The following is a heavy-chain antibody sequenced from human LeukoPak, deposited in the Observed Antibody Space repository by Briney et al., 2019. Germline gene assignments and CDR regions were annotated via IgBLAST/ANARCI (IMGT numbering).Heavy chain of an antibody. D-gene: IGHD3-10*01. V-gene: IGHV1-69*04. J-gene: IGHJ6*02. Sequence: SVKVSCKASGGTFSSYAISWVRQAPGQGLEWMGRIIPILGIANYAQKFQGRVTITADKSTSTAYMELSSLRSEDTAVYYCARDPYGSGSYYADYYYGMDVWGRGTTVTVSS. CDR1: GGTFSSYA. CDR3: ARDPYGSGSYYADYYYGMDV. CDR2: IIPILGIA.